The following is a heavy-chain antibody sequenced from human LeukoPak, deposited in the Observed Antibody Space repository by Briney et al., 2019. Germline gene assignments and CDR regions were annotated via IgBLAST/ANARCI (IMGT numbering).Heavy chain of an antibody. CDR3: ARKGGDY. J-gene: IGHJ4*02. Sequence: SETLSLTCSVSGDSISRYYWTWIRQSAGKGLEWIGLIYTSGITNYNPSLKSRVTMSVDTSKNQLSLKLSSVTAADAAVYYCARKGGDYWGQGMLVTVSS. D-gene: IGHD2-15*01. CDR1: GDSISRYY. V-gene: IGHV4-4*07. CDR2: IYTSGIT.